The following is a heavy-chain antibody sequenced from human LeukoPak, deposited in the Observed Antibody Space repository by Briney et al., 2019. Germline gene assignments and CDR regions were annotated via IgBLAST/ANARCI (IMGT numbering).Heavy chain of an antibody. D-gene: IGHD1-26*01. V-gene: IGHV4-38-2*02. J-gene: IGHJ4*02. Sequence: SETLSLTCTVSGYSISSGYYWGWIRQPPGKGLEWIGSIYHSGSTYYNPSLKSRVTISVDTSKNQFSLKLSSVTAADTAVYYCARTPVPGNFDYWGQGTLVTVSS. CDR2: IYHSGST. CDR1: GYSISSGYY. CDR3: ARTPVPGNFDY.